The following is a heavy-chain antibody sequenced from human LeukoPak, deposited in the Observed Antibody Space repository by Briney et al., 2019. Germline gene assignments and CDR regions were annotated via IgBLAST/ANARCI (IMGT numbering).Heavy chain of an antibody. CDR1: GYTFTSYY. Sequence: GASVKVSCKASGYTFTSYYMHWVRQAPGQGLEWMGLINPSSGYTSYAQKFQGRVTMTWDTSTSTVYMDVSSLRSEDTAIYYCARVAAYDHDYWGQGTLVTVSS. CDR3: ARVAAYDHDY. V-gene: IGHV1-46*01. D-gene: IGHD3-22*01. J-gene: IGHJ4*02. CDR2: INPSSGYT.